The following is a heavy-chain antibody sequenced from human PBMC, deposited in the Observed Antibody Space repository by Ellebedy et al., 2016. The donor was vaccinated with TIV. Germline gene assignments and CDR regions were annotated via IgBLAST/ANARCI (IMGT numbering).Heavy chain of an antibody. CDR1: GFTFSSYS. Sequence: GESLKISCAASGFTFSSYSMNWVRQAPGKGLEWVSSISSSSSYIYYGDSVKGRFTISRDNAKNSLYLQMNSLRAEDTAVYYCASTTIFGILSRPYYYAMDVWGQGTTVTVSS. D-gene: IGHD3-3*01. V-gene: IGHV3-21*01. CDR2: ISSSSSYI. CDR3: ASTTIFGILSRPYYYAMDV. J-gene: IGHJ6*02.